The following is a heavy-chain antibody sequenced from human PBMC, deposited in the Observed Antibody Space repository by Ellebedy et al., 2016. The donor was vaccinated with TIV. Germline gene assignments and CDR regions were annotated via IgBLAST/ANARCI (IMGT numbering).Heavy chain of an antibody. J-gene: IGHJ6*02. V-gene: IGHV3-7*01. CDR2: IKQDAREK. CDR1: GFTFSSYW. CDR3: ARDANTGYASGWNYGMDV. Sequence: GGSLRLXXAASGFTFSSYWMSWVRRAPGKGLEWVANIKQDAREKYYVDSVKGRFTISRDNAKNSLYLQMNSLRAEDTAVYYCARDANTGYASGWNYGMDVWGQGTTVTVSS. D-gene: IGHD6-19*01.